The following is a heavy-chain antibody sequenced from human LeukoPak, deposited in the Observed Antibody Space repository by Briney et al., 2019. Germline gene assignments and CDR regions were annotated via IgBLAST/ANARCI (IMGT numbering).Heavy chain of an antibody. CDR1: GFTFSSYA. CDR3: AKDSGELPHFAADDAFDI. CDR2: ISGSGGST. D-gene: IGHD1-26*01. J-gene: IGHJ3*02. Sequence: PGGSLRLSCAASGFTFSSYAMSWVRQAPGKGLEWVSAISGSGGSTYYADSVKGRFTISRDNSKNTLYLQMNSLRAEDTAVYYCAKDSGELPHFAADDAFDIWGQGTMVTVSS. V-gene: IGHV3-23*01.